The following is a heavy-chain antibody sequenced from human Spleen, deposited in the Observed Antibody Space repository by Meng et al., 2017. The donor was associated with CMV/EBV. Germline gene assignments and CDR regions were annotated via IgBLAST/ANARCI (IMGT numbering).Heavy chain of an antibody. CDR3: AHSIGMAAGLFDF. CDR1: GFSLSTSGLG. D-gene: IGHD6-13*01. Sequence: TFSGFSLSTSGLGVGWIRQPPGMALEWLALIHWNDAKRYNTSLENRLTITRGASENQVVLRLTNVDPMDTAMYYCAHSIGMAAGLFDFWGRGFLVTVSS. CDR2: IHWNDAK. V-gene: IGHV2-5*01. J-gene: IGHJ4*01.